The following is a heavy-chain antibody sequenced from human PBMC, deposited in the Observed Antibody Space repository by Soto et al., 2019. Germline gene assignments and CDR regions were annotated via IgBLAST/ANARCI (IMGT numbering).Heavy chain of an antibody. CDR3: AREAYRGYRYPMF. Sequence: LRLSCAASGFTFSSFWMTWVRQPPGKGLEWVANIKQDGNEKYYVDSVKGRFTISRDNAKNSLYLQMNSLRAEDTAVYYCAREAYRGYRYPMFWSQGTLVTVSS. CDR2: IKQDGNEK. V-gene: IGHV3-7*01. J-gene: IGHJ4*02. D-gene: IGHD5-18*01. CDR1: GFTFSSFW.